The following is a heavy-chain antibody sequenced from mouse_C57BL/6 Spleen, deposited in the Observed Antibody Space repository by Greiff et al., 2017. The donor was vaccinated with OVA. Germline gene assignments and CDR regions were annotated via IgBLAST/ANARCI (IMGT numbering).Heavy chain of an antibody. CDR3: ARDDYDDLPY. Sequence: QVQLKQPGAELVRPGSSVKLSCKASGYTFTSYWMHWVKQRPIQGLEWIGNIDPSDSETHYNQKFKDKATLTVDKSSSTAYMQLSSLTSEDSAVYYCARDDYDDLPYWGQGTLVTVSA. CDR2: IDPSDSET. J-gene: IGHJ3*01. CDR1: GYTFTSYW. V-gene: IGHV1-52*01. D-gene: IGHD2-4*01.